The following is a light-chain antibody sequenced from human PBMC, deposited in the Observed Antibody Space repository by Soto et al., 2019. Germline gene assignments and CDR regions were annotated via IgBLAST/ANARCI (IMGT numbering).Light chain of an antibody. Sequence: SYELTQPPSVSVAPGKTARITCGGNNIGSKSVHWYQQKPGQAPVLVIYYNSDRPSRIPERFSGSNSGNTATLTISRVEAGDEADYYCKVWDSSSDQHVVFGGGTKLTVL. J-gene: IGLJ2*01. CDR3: KVWDSSSDQHVV. CDR1: NIGSKS. CDR2: YNS. V-gene: IGLV3-21*04.